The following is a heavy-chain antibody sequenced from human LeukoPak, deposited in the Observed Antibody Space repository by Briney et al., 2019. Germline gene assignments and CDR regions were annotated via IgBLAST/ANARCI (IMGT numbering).Heavy chain of an antibody. CDR3: ARELPDIVAPDAFDI. V-gene: IGHV1-69*05. D-gene: IGHD5-12*01. Sequence: SVKVSCKASGGTFSSYAISWVRQAPGQGLEWMGRIIPIFGTANYAQRFQGRVTITTDESTSTAYMELSSLRSEDTAVYYCARELPDIVAPDAFDIWGQGTMVTVPS. CDR1: GGTFSSYA. J-gene: IGHJ3*02. CDR2: IIPIFGTA.